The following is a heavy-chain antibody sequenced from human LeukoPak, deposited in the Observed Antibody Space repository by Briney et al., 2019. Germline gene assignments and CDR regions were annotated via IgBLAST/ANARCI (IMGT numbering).Heavy chain of an antibody. CDR3: ARDQWLALQH. V-gene: IGHV3-53*01. CDR1: GFTVSNNY. CDR2: IYSDGST. D-gene: IGHD6-19*01. J-gene: IGHJ1*01. Sequence: GGSLRLSCAASGFTVSNNYMSWVRQAPGKGLGWVSVIYSDGSTHYADSVKGRFTISRDNSKNTLYLQMNSLRAEDTAVYYCARDQWLALQHWGQGTLVTVSS.